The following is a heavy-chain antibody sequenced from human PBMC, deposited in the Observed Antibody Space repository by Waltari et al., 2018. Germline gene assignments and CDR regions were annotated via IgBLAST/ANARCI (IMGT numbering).Heavy chain of an antibody. CDR3: ATDLKIGFDWTWFDP. J-gene: IGHJ5*02. D-gene: IGHD3-10*01. V-gene: IGHV1-69-2*01. CDR1: GYTFTDYY. Sequence: EVQLVQSGAEVKKPGATVKISCKASGYTFTDYYLHWVQQAPGKGLEWMGRVDPEDGETIYAEKFQGRVTITADTSTDTAYMELSSLRSEDTAVYYCATDLKIGFDWTWFDPWGQGTLVTVSS. CDR2: VDPEDGET.